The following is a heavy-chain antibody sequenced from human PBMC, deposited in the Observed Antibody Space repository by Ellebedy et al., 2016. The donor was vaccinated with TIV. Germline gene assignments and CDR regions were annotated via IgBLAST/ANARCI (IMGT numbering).Heavy chain of an antibody. D-gene: IGHD5-24*01. V-gene: IGHV3-21*04. CDR1: GFSVSMYN. Sequence: GESLKISCAASGFSVSMYNMNWVRQAPGKGLEWVSSISSSGTYIYADSVKGRFIISSDNAQNSLYLQINSLKAEDTAVYYCARVPGYNVFDYWGQGALVTVSS. CDR3: ARVPGYNVFDY. CDR2: ISSSGTYI. J-gene: IGHJ4*02.